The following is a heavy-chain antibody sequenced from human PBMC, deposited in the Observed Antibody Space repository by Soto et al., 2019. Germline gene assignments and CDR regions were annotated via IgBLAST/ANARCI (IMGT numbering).Heavy chain of an antibody. CDR3: TKSSGGSSSVGMDY. V-gene: IGHV3-30*04. D-gene: IGHD6-6*01. Sequence: AESLRLSCAVSGFIFKNYALNWVRQAPGKGLEWVASITRDGYNKYYADSVKGRFTISRDNSKNTLSLQMTALRVEDSSVYYCTKSSGGSSSVGMDYWGPGTLVTVSS. J-gene: IGHJ4*02. CDR1: GFIFKNYA. CDR2: ITRDGYNK.